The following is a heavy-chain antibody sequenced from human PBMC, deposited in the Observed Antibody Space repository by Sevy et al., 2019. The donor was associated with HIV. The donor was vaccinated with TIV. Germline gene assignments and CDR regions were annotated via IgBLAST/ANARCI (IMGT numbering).Heavy chain of an antibody. Sequence: ETLSLTCTVSGGSISTYYWSWIRQPAGEGLEWIGRIHSSGTTDYNPCLRCRVTMSLGTSKMQFSLELRSVTVADSAMYFCARSLGRAPGTINWFDPWGQGTLVTVSS. V-gene: IGHV4-4*07. D-gene: IGHD2-2*01. J-gene: IGHJ5*02. CDR3: ARSLGRAPGTINWFDP. CDR2: IHSSGTT. CDR1: GGSISTYY.